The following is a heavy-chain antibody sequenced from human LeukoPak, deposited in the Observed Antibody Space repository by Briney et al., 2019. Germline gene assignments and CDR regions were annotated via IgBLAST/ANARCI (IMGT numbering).Heavy chain of an antibody. J-gene: IGHJ4*02. CDR1: GYSFTSNY. Sequence: GASVKVSCKASGYSFTSNYIHWVRQAPGQGLEWMGMIYPRDGSTSYAQKFQGRVTVTRDTSTSTVHMELSGLRSEDTAVYYCARDQEAFDYWGQGTQVTVSS. CDR2: IYPRDGST. V-gene: IGHV1-46*01. CDR3: ARDQEAFDY.